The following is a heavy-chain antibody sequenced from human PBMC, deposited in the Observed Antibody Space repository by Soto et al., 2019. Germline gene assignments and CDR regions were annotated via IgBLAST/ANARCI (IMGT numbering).Heavy chain of an antibody. J-gene: IGHJ4*02. CDR3: ATTRYSSGFYFDY. CDR2: IYYSGST. V-gene: IGHV4-31*03. Sequence: PSETLSLTCTVSGGSISSGGYYWSWIRQHPGKGLEWIGYIYYSGSTYYNPSLKSRVTISVDTSKNQFSLKLSSVTAADTAVYYCATTRYSSGFYFDYWGQGTLVTVSS. CDR1: GGSISSGGYY. D-gene: IGHD5-18*01.